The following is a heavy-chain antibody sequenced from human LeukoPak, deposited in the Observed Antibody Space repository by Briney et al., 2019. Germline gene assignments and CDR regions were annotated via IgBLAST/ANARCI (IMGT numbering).Heavy chain of an antibody. D-gene: IGHD4-23*01. CDR1: GYTFTSYG. CDR3: ARESYLKPHEPDYGGKGESGYFDY. V-gene: IGHV1-18*01. Sequence: ASVKVSCKASGYTFTSYGISWVRQAPGQGLEWMGWISAYNGNTNYAQKLQGRVTMTTDTSTSTACMELRSLRSDDTAVYYCARESYLKPHEPDYGGKGESGYFDYWGQGTLVTVSS. J-gene: IGHJ4*02. CDR2: ISAYNGNT.